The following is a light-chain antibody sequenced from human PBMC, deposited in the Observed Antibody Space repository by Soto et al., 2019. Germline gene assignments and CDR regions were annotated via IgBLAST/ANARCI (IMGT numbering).Light chain of an antibody. Sequence: DIQMTQSPSSLSASVGDSVTITCRASQNIKTYLNWYQQKPGKAPNLLIYAASSLHSGVPSRFSGSGSVTDFTLTISSLQPEDFATYYCQQSFSAPPWTFGQGTQVEIK. CDR3: QQSFSAPPWT. J-gene: IGKJ1*01. CDR1: QNIKTY. CDR2: AAS. V-gene: IGKV1-39*01.